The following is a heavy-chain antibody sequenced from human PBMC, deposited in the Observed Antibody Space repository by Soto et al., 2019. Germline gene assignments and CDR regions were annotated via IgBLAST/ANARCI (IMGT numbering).Heavy chain of an antibody. CDR2: ISAYNGNT. J-gene: IGHJ4*02. V-gene: IGHV1-18*01. CDR3: ARDLALALIDY. CDR1: GYSCTSYG. Sequence: QVQLVQSGAEVKKPGASVKVSCKASGYSCTSYGISWVRQAHGQGLEWMGWISAYNGNTKYAQKLQGRVTMTTDTSTCTAYMELRSLRSDDTAVYYCARDLALALIDYWGQGTLVTVSS. D-gene: IGHD6-19*01.